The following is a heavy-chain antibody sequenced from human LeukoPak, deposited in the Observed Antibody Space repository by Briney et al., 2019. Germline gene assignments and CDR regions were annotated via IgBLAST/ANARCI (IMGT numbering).Heavy chain of an antibody. CDR2: ISSSGSTI. J-gene: IGHJ4*02. D-gene: IGHD2-15*01. Sequence: GGSLRLSCAASGFTFSDYYMSWIRQAPGKGLEWVSYISSSGSTIYYADSVKGRFTISRDNAKNSLYLQMNSLRAEDTAVYYCAKAPVTTCRGAFCYPFDYWGLGTLVTVSS. CDR1: GFTFSDYY. CDR3: AKAPVTTCRGAFCYPFDY. V-gene: IGHV3-11*01.